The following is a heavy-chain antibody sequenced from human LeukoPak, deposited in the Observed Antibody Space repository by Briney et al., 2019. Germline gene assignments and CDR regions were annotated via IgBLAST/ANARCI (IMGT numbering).Heavy chain of an antibody. CDR1: GGSISSYY. V-gene: IGHV4-4*07. CDR3: ARQRETIYGSGSYTGAYYFDY. CDR2: IYTSGST. J-gene: IGHJ4*02. D-gene: IGHD3-10*01. Sequence: SETLSLTCTVSGGSISSYYWSWIRQPAGKGLEWIGRIYTSGSTNYNPSLKSRVTMSVDTSKNQSSLKLSSVTAADTAVYYCARQRETIYGSGSYTGAYYFDYWGQGTLVTVSS.